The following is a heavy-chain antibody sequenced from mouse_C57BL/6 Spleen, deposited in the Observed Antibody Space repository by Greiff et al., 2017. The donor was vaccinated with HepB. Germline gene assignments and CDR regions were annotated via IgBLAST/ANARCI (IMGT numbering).Heavy chain of an antibody. J-gene: IGHJ2*01. CDR2: INPSTGGT. V-gene: IGHV1-42*01. CDR1: GYSFTGYY. CDR3: AANWEGLYFDY. Sequence: EVKLMESGPELVKPGASVKISCKASGYSFTGYYMNWVKQSPEKSLEWIGEINPSTGGTTYNQKFKAKATLTVDKSSSTAYMQLKSLTSEDSAVYYCAANWEGLYFDYWGQGTTLTVSS. D-gene: IGHD4-1*01.